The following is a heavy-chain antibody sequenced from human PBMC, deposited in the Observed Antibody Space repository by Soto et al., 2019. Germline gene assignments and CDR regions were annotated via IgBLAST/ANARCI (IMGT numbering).Heavy chain of an antibody. J-gene: IGHJ5*02. CDR3: AAPWVFAAAAGFDP. CDR2: IYSGGST. D-gene: IGHD6-13*01. Sequence: GVSLRLSCAASGFTVSSNYMSWVRQAPGKGLEWVSVIYSGGSTYYADSVKGRFTISRDNSKNTLYLQMNSLRAEDTAVYYCAAPWVFAAAAGFDPWGQGTLVTVSS. CDR1: GFTVSSNY. V-gene: IGHV3-53*01.